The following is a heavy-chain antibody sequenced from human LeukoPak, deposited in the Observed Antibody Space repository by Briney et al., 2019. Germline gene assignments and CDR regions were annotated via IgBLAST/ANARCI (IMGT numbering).Heavy chain of an antibody. J-gene: IGHJ4*02. CDR2: INHSGST. Sequence: SQTLSLTCTVSGGSISSGGYYWSWIRQPPGKGLEWIGEINHSGSTNYNPSLKSRVTISVDTSKNQFSLKLSSVTAADTAVYYCASLDSSGWYWGQGTLVTVSS. V-gene: IGHV4-30-2*01. CDR3: ASLDSSGWY. D-gene: IGHD6-19*01. CDR1: GGSISSGGYY.